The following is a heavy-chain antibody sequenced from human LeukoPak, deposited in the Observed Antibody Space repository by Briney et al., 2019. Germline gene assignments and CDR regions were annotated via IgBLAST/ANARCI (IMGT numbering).Heavy chain of an antibody. Sequence: TSETLSLTCTVSGGSISSYYWSWIRQPPGKGLEWIGYIYYTGSTNYNPSLRSRLTMSLDTSNNQFSLRLRSVTAADTAVYYCARDCSSTSCYGEPRLTYWGQGILVTVSS. J-gene: IGHJ4*02. V-gene: IGHV4-59*12. CDR1: GGSISSYY. CDR3: ARDCSSTSCYGEPRLTY. CDR2: IYYTGST. D-gene: IGHD2-2*01.